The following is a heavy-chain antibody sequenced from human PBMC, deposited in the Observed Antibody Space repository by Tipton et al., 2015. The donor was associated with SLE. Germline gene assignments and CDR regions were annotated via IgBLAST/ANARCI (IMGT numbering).Heavy chain of an antibody. CDR1: SFTFSSYW. J-gene: IGHJ4*02. Sequence: SLRLSCTASSFTFSSYWMHWVRQVPGKGLVWVSEIDPDGSRTNYADYVEGRFTISRDNAKNTLSLQMNSLSAEDTAVYYCARGYSSGWYFWYWGQGTLVTVSS. V-gene: IGHV3-74*01. D-gene: IGHD6-19*01. CDR2: IDPDGSRT. CDR3: ARGYSSGWYFWY.